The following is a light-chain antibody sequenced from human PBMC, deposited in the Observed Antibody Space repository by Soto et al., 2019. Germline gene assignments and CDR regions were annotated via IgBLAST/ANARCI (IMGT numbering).Light chain of an antibody. Sequence: IVMTQSPDSLAVSLGERSTTNCKSSQSVLYSSNNKSYLTWYQQKPGQPPKLLIYWASTRESGVPDRFSGSGSGTDFTLTISSLQAEDVAVYYCQQYYDTPYTFGQGTQLEIK. CDR1: QSVLYSSNNKSY. CDR2: WAS. CDR3: QQYYDTPYT. J-gene: IGKJ2*01. V-gene: IGKV4-1*01.